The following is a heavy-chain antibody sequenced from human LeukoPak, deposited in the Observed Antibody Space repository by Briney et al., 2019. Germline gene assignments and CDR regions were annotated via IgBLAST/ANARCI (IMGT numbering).Heavy chain of an antibody. CDR3: AKGGKWEPSGWLDY. J-gene: IGHJ4*02. CDR1: GFTFSSYA. CDR2: ISGSGYST. Sequence: GGSLRLSCAASGFTFSSYAVSWVRQAPGKGLEWVSGISGSGYSTYYADSVKGRFTISRDNSKNTLYLQMNSLRAEDTAIYYCAKGGKWEPSGWLDYWGQGTLVTVSS. D-gene: IGHD1-26*01. V-gene: IGHV3-23*01.